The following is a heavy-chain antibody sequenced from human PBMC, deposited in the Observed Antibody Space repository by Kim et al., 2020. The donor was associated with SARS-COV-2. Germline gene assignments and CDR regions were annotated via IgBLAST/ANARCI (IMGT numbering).Heavy chain of an antibody. CDR2: INPSNGDT. J-gene: IGHJ4*02. CDR3: ARGGSGLAY. CDR1: GYTFTDFF. Sequence: ASVKVSCKASGYTFTDFFLHWVRQAPGQGLEWMGWINPSNGDTNYAQKFQGRVTMTRDTSITTGNMELSRLTSDDTALYFCARGGSGLAYWGQGTLVTVSS. D-gene: IGHD6-19*01. V-gene: IGHV1-2*02.